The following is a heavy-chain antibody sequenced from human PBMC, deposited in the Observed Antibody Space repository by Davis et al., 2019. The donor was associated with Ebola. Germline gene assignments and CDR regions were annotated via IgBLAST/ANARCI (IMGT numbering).Heavy chain of an antibody. CDR2: ISYDGINT. D-gene: IGHD5-24*01. Sequence: GESLKISCVASGFTFNVYTMQWVRQAPGKGLDWVSFISYDGINTFYSDSVKGRFTVSRDDSKNTVFLQMDSLRTEDTAIYYCARDSDGFDYWGQGTLVTVYS. CDR1: GFTFNVYT. J-gene: IGHJ4*02. CDR3: ARDSDGFDY. V-gene: IGHV3-30-3*01.